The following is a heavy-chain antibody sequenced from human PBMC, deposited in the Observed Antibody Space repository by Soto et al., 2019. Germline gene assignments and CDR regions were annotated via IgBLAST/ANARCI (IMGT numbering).Heavy chain of an antibody. CDR1: GYTFNTYW. D-gene: IGHD3-10*01. J-gene: IGHJ5*02. CDR3: ATSDCCGSGISDGFDP. V-gene: IGHV5-51*01. Sequence: GEALKISCKGSGYTFNTYWIAWLRQMPGKGLEWMGIIYPGDSDTKYSPSFQGQVTISADKSTNTAYLQWNSLKASDTGMYYCATSDCCGSGISDGFDPWGQGTLVTVSS. CDR2: IYPGDSDT.